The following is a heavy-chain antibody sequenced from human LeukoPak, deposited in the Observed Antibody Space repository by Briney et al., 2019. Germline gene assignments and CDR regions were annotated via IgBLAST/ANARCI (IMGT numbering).Heavy chain of an antibody. CDR3: ASLATRSYYFDY. V-gene: IGHV1-69*05. Sequence: SVKVSCKASGGTFSSYAISWVRQAPGQGLEWMGGIIPIFGTANYAQKFQGRVTITTDESTSTAYMELSSLRSKDTAVYYCASLATRSYYFDYWGQGTLVTVSS. D-gene: IGHD5-24*01. CDR1: GGTFSSYA. CDR2: IIPIFGTA. J-gene: IGHJ4*02.